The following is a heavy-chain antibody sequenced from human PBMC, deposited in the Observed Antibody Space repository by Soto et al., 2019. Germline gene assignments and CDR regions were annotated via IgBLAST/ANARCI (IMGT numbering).Heavy chain of an antibody. J-gene: IGHJ5*02. CDR3: ARKMPTMIVVVIQNWFDP. Sequence: SETLSLTCAVYGGSFSGYYWSWIRQPPGKGLEWIGEINHSGSTNYNPSLKSRVTISVDTSKNQFSLKLSSVTAADTAVYYCARKMPTMIVVVIQNWFDPWGQGTLVT. V-gene: IGHV4-34*01. CDR1: GGSFSGYY. CDR2: INHSGST. D-gene: IGHD3-22*01.